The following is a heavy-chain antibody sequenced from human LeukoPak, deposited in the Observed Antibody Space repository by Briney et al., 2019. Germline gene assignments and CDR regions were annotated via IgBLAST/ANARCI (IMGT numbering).Heavy chain of an antibody. V-gene: IGHV3-9*01. CDR3: AKDYTTMIRGVDY. CDR2: ISWNSGSI. J-gene: IGHJ4*02. CDR1: GFTFDDFG. D-gene: IGHD5-18*01. Sequence: GGSLSPSWSASGFTFDDFGMGWVRQAPGGGPGWVSGISWNSGSIGYADSVKGRFTITRDNAKNSLYLQMNSLRPEDTALYYCAKDYTTMIRGVDYWGRGTRVTVSS.